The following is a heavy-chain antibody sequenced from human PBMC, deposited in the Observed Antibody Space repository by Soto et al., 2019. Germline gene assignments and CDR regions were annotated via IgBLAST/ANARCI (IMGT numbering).Heavy chain of an antibody. CDR3: ASSQGDY. Sequence: EVYLVESGGAVVQPGGSLRLSCAASGFTFDDHNMYWVRQVSGKGLEWVSLISWDGETTYYADSVKGRFTISRVNSKNSLYLQLNAQTTEDSGLYYCASSQGDYWGQGTLVTVAS. CDR2: ISWDGETT. J-gene: IGHJ4*02. D-gene: IGHD6-6*01. CDR1: GFTFDDHN. V-gene: IGHV3-43*01.